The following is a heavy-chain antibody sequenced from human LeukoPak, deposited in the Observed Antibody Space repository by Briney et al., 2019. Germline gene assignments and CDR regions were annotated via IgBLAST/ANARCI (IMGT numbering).Heavy chain of an antibody. Sequence: SETLSLTCTVSGGSISSSSYYWGWIRQPPGKGLEWIGSIYYSGSTYYNPSLKSRVAISADMSKNQFSLKLTSVTGADTAVYYFAEDRGENNSSGGYKGTYLDNWGQGIRVTVSS. CDR3: AEDRGENNSSGGYKGTYLDN. D-gene: IGHD6-19*01. J-gene: IGHJ4*02. V-gene: IGHV4-39*07. CDR1: GGSISSSSYY. CDR2: IYYSGST.